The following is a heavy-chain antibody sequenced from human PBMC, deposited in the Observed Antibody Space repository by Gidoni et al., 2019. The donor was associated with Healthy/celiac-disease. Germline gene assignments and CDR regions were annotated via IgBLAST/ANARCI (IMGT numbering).Heavy chain of an antibody. CDR3: AKDTLNIVVVVAATFVDAFDI. CDR1: GFTFSSYA. V-gene: IGHV3-23*01. Sequence: EVQLLESGGGLVQPGGSLRLSCAASGFTFSSYAMSWVRQAPGKGLEWVSAISGSGGSTFYADSVKGRFTISRDNSKNTLYLQMNSLRAEDTAVYYCAKDTLNIVVVVAATFVDAFDIWGQGTMVTVSS. CDR2: ISGSGGST. J-gene: IGHJ3*02. D-gene: IGHD2-15*01.